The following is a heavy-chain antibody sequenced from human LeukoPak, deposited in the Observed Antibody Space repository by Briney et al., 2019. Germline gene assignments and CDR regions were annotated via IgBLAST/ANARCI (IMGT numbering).Heavy chain of an antibody. J-gene: IGHJ4*02. Sequence: GGSLRLSCAASGFTFSGYDMHWVRRATGKGLEWVSAIGTAGDTYYPGSVKGRFTISRENAKNSLYLQMNSLRAGDTAVYYCARYDFWSGYYDYWGQGTLVTVSS. CDR3: ARYDFWSGYYDY. D-gene: IGHD3-3*01. CDR2: IGTAGDT. CDR1: GFTFSGYD. V-gene: IGHV3-13*01.